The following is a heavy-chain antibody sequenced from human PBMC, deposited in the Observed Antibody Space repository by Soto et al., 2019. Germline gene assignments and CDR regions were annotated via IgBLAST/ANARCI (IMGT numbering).Heavy chain of an antibody. CDR1: GFTFGSHA. CDR2: ISASGGNT. V-gene: IGHV3-23*01. CDR3: AKAKSTSTFTAMDA. Sequence: GGSLRLSCAAPGFTFGSHAMTWVRQAPGKGLEWVAGISASGGNTYYADSVKGRFTISRDSSDNTLYLQMDRLRVDDTALYYCAKAKSTSTFTAMDAWGQGTTVTVSS. J-gene: IGHJ6*02. D-gene: IGHD5-12*01.